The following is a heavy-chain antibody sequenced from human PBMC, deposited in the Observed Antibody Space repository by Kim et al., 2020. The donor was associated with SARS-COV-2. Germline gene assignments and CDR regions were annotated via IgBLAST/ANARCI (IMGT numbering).Heavy chain of an antibody. Sequence: DGSRKYYVDSVKRRFTISRNHAENSLYLQMKRLRAEDTAVYYCARGSSDYWGQGTLVTVSS. CDR3: ARGSSDY. D-gene: IGHD2-2*01. J-gene: IGHJ4*02. CDR2: DGSRK. V-gene: IGHV3-7*03.